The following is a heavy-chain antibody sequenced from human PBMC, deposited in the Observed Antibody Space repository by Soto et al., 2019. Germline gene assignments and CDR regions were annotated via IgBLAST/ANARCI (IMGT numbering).Heavy chain of an antibody. CDR3: AKGAVQDLWSGYYTLFDY. CDR1: GFTFSTYG. Sequence: QVQLVESGGGVVQPGRSLRLSCAASGFTFSTYGMHWFRQAPGKGLEWVAVISYDAKHKYYADSLKGRFTISRDNSKNTLYLQMNSLRAEDTAVYYCAKGAVQDLWSGYYTLFDYWGQGTLVTVSS. J-gene: IGHJ4*02. D-gene: IGHD3-3*01. CDR2: ISYDAKHK. V-gene: IGHV3-30*18.